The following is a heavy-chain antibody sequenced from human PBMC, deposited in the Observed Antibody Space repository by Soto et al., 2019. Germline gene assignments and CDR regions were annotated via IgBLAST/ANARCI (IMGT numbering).Heavy chain of an antibody. CDR3: TPGGVPAAEKVSYSYAMDV. Sequence: EVQLVESGGGLVKPGVSLRLSCAASGFTFTNAWMNWVRQAPGKGLEWVGRIKSKTDGGTADYAAPVKGRFTISRDDSKTTLYLQMNSLKADDTAVYYCTPGGVPAAEKVSYSYAMDVWGQGTTVTVSS. D-gene: IGHD2-2*01. CDR2: IKSKTDGGTA. V-gene: IGHV3-15*07. CDR1: GFTFTNAW. J-gene: IGHJ6*02.